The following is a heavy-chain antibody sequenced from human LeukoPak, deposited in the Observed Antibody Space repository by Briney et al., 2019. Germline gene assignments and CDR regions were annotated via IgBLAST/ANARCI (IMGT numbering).Heavy chain of an antibody. Sequence: ASVKVSCKASGYTFTGYYMHWVRQAPGQGLEWMGWINPNSGGTKYAQKFQGRVTMTRDTSISTAYMELSRLRSDDTAVYYCARSPRTTPVVAKDYWGQGTLVTVSS. CDR1: GYTFTGYY. CDR3: ARSPRTTPVVAKDY. D-gene: IGHD2-21*01. CDR2: INPNSGGT. J-gene: IGHJ4*02. V-gene: IGHV1-2*02.